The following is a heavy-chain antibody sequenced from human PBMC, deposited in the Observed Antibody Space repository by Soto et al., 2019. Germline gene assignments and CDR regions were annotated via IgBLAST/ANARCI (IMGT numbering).Heavy chain of an antibody. CDR3: AKDLLWFADLWDYFDY. Sequence: PGGSLRLSCAASGFTFSTYAMSWVRQAPGKGLEWVSAISGSGGSTYYADSVKGRFTISRDNSKNTLYLQMNSLRAEDTAVYYCAKDLLWFADLWDYFDYWGQGTLVTVSS. D-gene: IGHD3-10*01. CDR2: ISGSGGST. V-gene: IGHV3-23*01. J-gene: IGHJ4*02. CDR1: GFTFSTYA.